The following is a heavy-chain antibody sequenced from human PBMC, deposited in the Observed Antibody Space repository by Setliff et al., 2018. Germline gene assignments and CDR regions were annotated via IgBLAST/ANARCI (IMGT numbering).Heavy chain of an antibody. CDR3: ASVVAGTLPGY. D-gene: IGHD6-19*01. Sequence: PGESLKLSCAASGFTFSSYSMNWVRQAPGKGLEWVSSISSSSSYIYYADSVKGRFTISRDNAKNSLYLQMNSLRAEDTAVYYCASVVAGTLPGYWGPGTLVTVSS. CDR1: GFTFSSYS. CDR2: ISSSSSYI. V-gene: IGHV3-21*01. J-gene: IGHJ4*02.